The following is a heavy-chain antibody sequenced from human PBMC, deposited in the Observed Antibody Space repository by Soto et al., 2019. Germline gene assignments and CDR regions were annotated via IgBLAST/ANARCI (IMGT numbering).Heavy chain of an antibody. D-gene: IGHD3-9*01. V-gene: IGHV3-21*06. CDR1: GFSFSAYS. Sequence: EVQLVESGGGLVKPGGSLRRSCEVFGFSFSAYSVNWVRQAPGKGLEWVSTITGSGAYIYYADSVNGRFTISKDNAKNSVYLQLNSLRAEDTAVYYCARVEGRYSSSVGMDVWGQGPTVTVSS. CDR2: ITGSGAYI. J-gene: IGHJ6*02. CDR3: ARVEGRYSSSVGMDV.